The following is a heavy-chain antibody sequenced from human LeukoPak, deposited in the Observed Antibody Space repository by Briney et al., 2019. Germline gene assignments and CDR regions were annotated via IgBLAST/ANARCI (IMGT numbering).Heavy chain of an antibody. CDR1: GFTFSSYG. Sequence: PGRSLRLSCAASGFTFSSYGVHWVRQAPGKGLEWVAVISYDGSNKYYADSVKGRFTISRDNSKNTLYLQMNSLRAEDTAVYYCAGEPRTMIIPERYFDYWGQGTLVTVSS. V-gene: IGHV3-30*03. CDR2: ISYDGSNK. J-gene: IGHJ4*02. CDR3: AGEPRTMIIPERYFDY. D-gene: IGHD3-22*01.